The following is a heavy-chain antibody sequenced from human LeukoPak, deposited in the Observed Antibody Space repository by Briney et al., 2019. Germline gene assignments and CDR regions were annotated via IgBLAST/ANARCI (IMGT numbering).Heavy chain of an antibody. J-gene: IGHJ3*02. D-gene: IGHD2-2*01. V-gene: IGHV1-8*02. Sequence: ASVKVSCKASGHTFTSYGISWVRQATGQGLEWMGRLNPNNGNTVSAQKFQGRVTMTRDTPISIAYMELSSLRSEDTAVYYCARDRSPQYCSSTSCPPASFDIWGQGTMVTVSS. CDR3: ARDRSPQYCSSTSCPPASFDI. CDR1: GHTFTSYG. CDR2: LNPNNGNT.